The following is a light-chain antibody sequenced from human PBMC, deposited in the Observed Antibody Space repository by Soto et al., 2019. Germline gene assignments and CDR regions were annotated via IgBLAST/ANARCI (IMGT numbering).Light chain of an antibody. V-gene: IGKV1-5*03. CDR2: NVS. J-gene: IGKJ2*01. CDR3: QHGWT. Sequence: DIQMTQSPPTLSASVGERVTITCRASQSISTWLAWYQQKSGKAPKFLVYNVSSLESGVPSRFSGSGSGTEFTLTISSLQPDDFATYYCQHGWTFGQGTKLEIK. CDR1: QSISTW.